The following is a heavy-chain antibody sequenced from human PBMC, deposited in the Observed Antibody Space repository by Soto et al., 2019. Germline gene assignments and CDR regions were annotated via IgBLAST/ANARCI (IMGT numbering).Heavy chain of an antibody. D-gene: IGHD2-15*01. V-gene: IGHV4-31*03. CDR2: IYYSGST. CDR3: ARSVVGQINWFDP. J-gene: IGHJ5*02. CDR1: GGSISSGGYY. Sequence: QVQLQESGPGLVKPSQTLSLTCTVSGGSISSGGYYWIWIRQHPGKGLEWIGYIYYSGSTYYNPSLKSRVTISVDTSKNQFSLKLSSVTAADTAVYYCARSVVGQINWFDPWGQGTLVTVSS.